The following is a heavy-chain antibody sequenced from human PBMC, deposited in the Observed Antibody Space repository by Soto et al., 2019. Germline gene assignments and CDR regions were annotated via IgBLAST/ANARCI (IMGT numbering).Heavy chain of an antibody. CDR2: IYYSGST. CDR1: GGSISSGGFY. CDR3: AREFPFKDSFYFDY. D-gene: IGHD5-18*01. J-gene: IGHJ4*02. Sequence: QVQLQESGPGLVKPSQTLSLTCTVSGGSISSGGFYWSWIRQHPGKGLEWIGYIYYSGSTYYNPSLKSRVTISVDTSKNQFSLKLSSVTAADTAVYYCAREFPFKDSFYFDYWGQGTLVTVSS. V-gene: IGHV4-31*03.